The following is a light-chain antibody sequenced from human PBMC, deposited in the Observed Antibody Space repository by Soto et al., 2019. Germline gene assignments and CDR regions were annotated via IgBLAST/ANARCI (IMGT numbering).Light chain of an antibody. CDR2: DTS. CDR1: QTLSNSF. CDR3: QQYGSFSIN. J-gene: IGKJ5*01. V-gene: IGKV3-20*01. Sequence: EIVLPHSPGTLSLSPGERATLSCRASQTLSNSFIAWYQQKPGQAPRLLIYDTSSRATGVPDRYSASGSGTDFALTISRLEPEDFAVYYCQQYGSFSINFGQGTRREI.